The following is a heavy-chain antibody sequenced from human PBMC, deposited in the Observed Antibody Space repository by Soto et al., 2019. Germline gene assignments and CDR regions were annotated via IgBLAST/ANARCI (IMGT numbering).Heavy chain of an antibody. CDR3: TTDRTSWFGDHDAFDI. CDR2: IKSKTDGGTT. V-gene: IGHV3-15*01. CDR1: GFTFGNAG. J-gene: IGHJ3*02. Sequence: GGSMRLSCGASGFTFGNAGVSWVRQAPGKGLEWVGRIKSKTDGGTTDYAAPVKGRFTISRDDSKNTLYLQMNSLKTEDTAVYYCTTDRTSWFGDHDAFDIWGQGTMVTVSS. D-gene: IGHD3-10*01.